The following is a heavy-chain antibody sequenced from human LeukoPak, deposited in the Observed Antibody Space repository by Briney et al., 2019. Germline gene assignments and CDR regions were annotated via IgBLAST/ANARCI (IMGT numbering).Heavy chain of an antibody. V-gene: IGHV4-59*12. J-gene: IGHJ6*03. CDR3: ARTSVLRYFDWLLSDYYYYYMDV. D-gene: IGHD3-9*01. CDR1: GGSISSYY. Sequence: SETLSLTCTVSGGSISSYYWSWIRQPPGKGLEWIGYIYYSGSTNYNPSLKSRVTISVDTSKNQFSLKLSSVTAADTAVYYCARTSVLRYFDWLLSDYYYYYMDVWGKGTTVTISS. CDR2: IYYSGST.